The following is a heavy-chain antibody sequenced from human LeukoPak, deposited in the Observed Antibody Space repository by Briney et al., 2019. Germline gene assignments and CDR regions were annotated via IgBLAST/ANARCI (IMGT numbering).Heavy chain of an antibody. Sequence: GGFLRLSCAASGFTFSSYWMYWVRQAPGKGLVWVSRINSDGSSTSHADSVKGRFTISRDNAKNTLYLQMNSLRAEDTAVYYCARDRHIAVAGHFDYWGQGTLVTVSS. V-gene: IGHV3-74*01. CDR3: ARDRHIAVAGHFDY. CDR2: INSDGSST. CDR1: GFTFSSYW. J-gene: IGHJ4*02. D-gene: IGHD6-19*01.